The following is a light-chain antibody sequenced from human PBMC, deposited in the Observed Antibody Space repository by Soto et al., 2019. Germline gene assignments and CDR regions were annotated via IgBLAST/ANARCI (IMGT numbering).Light chain of an antibody. V-gene: IGKV3-15*01. Sequence: VVMTHSPATLSVSPGERATLSCRASQSVSSNLAWYQQKPGQAPRLLIYGASTRATGIPARFSGSGSGTECTLTISSLQSEDFALYYCQQDNNWPQTFGQGTKLEIK. CDR3: QQDNNWPQT. CDR1: QSVSSN. CDR2: GAS. J-gene: IGKJ2*01.